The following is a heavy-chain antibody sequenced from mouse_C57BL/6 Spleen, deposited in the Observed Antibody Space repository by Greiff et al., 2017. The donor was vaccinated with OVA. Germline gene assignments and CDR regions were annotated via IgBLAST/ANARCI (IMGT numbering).Heavy chain of an antibody. D-gene: IGHD2-3*01. V-gene: IGHV1-59*01. CDR1: GYTFTSYW. CDR3: ARDGSLYYFDY. CDR2: IDPSDSYT. J-gene: IGHJ2*01. Sequence: QVQLQQPGAELVRPGTSVKLSCKASGYTFTSYWMHWVKQRPGQGLEWIGVIDPSDSYTNYNQKFKGKATLTVDTSSSTAYMQLSSLTSEDSAVYYCARDGSLYYFDYWGQGTTLTVSS.